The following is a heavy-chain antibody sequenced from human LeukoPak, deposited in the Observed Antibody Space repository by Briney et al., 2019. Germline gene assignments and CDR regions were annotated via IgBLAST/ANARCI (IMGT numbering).Heavy chain of an antibody. J-gene: IGHJ4*02. D-gene: IGHD1-7*01. V-gene: IGHV3-7*01. CDR2: IKQDGSEK. Sequence: GGSLRLSCGASGFSFSDYGMHWVRQAPGKGLEWVANIKQDGSEKYYVDSVKGRFTISRDNAKNSLYLQMNSLRAEDTAVYYCARDDLTGTFDYWGQGTLVTVSS. CDR1: GFSFSDYG. CDR3: ARDDLTGTFDY.